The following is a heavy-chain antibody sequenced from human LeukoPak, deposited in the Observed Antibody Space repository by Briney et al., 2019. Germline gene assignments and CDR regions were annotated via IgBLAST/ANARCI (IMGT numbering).Heavy chain of an antibody. J-gene: IGHJ4*02. CDR3: ARGYSYGYRIDY. CDR1: GFTFSSYW. D-gene: IGHD5-18*01. Sequence: GGSLRLSCAASGFTFSSYWMHWVRQAPGKGLVWVSRINSDGSSTSYADSVKGRFTISRDNAKNTLYLQMNSLRAEDTAVYYCARGYSYGYRIDYWGQGTLVTVSS. CDR2: INSDGSST. V-gene: IGHV3-74*01.